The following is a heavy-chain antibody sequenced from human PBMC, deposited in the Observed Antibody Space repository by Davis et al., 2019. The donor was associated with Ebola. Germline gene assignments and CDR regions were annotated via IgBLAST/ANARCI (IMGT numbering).Heavy chain of an antibody. V-gene: IGHV3-73*01. CDR3: TRPPLLYDSSGLYYYYYGMDV. CDR2: IRSKANSYAT. J-gene: IGHJ6*02. Sequence: GESLKISCAASGFTFSGSAMHWVRQASGKGLEWVGRIRSKANSYATVYAASVKGRFTISRDDSKNTAYLQMNSLKTEDTAVYYCTRPPLLYDSSGLYYYYYGMDVWGQGTTVTVSS. D-gene: IGHD3-22*01. CDR1: GFTFSGSA.